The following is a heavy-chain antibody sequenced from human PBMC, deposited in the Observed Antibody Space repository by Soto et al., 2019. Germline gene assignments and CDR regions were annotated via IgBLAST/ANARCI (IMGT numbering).Heavy chain of an antibody. V-gene: IGHV4-4*02. D-gene: IGHD2-15*01. Sequence: QVQLRQSGPGLVKPSGTLSLTCAVSGGSISSVNWWSWVRQSPGKGLEWIGEMYHSGSTNYNPSLRGRVTISVDNSNNQFSLKMTSVTAADTAVYYCATLAPRIEVTVLPIPPWGQGTLVTVSS. CDR2: MYHSGST. CDR3: ATLAPRIEVTVLPIPP. CDR1: GGSISSVNW. J-gene: IGHJ5*02.